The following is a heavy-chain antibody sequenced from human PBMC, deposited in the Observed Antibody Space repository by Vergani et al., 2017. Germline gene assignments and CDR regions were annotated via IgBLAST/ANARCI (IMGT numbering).Heavy chain of an antibody. CDR2: IWYDGSNK. J-gene: IGHJ5*01. CDR1: GFTFSSHG. D-gene: IGHD1-1*01. V-gene: IGHV3-33*01. CDR3: ARWGNEKRLDS. Sequence: VHLVESEGGVVQPGRSLTLSCVASGFTFSSHGMHWVRQAPGKGLERVAVIWYDGSNKYYGDSVKGRFTISRDNSKTTLYLQMNSLRVEDTAVSYCARWGNEKRLDSWGQGTLVTVSS.